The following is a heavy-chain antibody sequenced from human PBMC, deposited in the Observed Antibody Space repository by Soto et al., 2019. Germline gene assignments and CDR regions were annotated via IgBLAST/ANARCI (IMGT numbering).Heavy chain of an antibody. V-gene: IGHV1-18*01. CDR2: ISAYNGNT. D-gene: IGHD3-9*01. CDR3: ARDQPNAYILTGYYPNYYYYGMDV. J-gene: IGHJ6*02. Sequence: QVQLVQSGAEVKKPGASVKVSCKASGYTFTSYGISWVRQAPGQGLEWMGWISAYNGNTNYAQKLQGRVTMTTDTSTSTAYMELRSLRSDDTAVYYCARDQPNAYILTGYYPNYYYYGMDVWGQGTTVTVSS. CDR1: GYTFTSYG.